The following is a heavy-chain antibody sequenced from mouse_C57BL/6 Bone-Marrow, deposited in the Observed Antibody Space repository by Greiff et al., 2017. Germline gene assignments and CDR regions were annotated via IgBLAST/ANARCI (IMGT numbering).Heavy chain of an antibody. Sequence: VQLKQSGPVLVKPGASVKMSCKASGYTFTDYYMNWVKPSHGKSLEWIGVINPYNGGTSYNQKFKGKATLTVDKSSSTAYMELNSLTSEDSAVYDCARGGNYYAMDYWGQGTAVTVSS. CDR2: INPYNGGT. V-gene: IGHV1-19*01. CDR3: ARGGNYYAMDY. CDR1: GYTFTDYY. J-gene: IGHJ4*01.